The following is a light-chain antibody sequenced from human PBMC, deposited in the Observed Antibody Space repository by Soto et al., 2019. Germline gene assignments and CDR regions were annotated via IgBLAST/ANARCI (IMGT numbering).Light chain of an antibody. CDR2: GAS. CDR3: QQYGSSPQT. CDR1: PSVSSSY. Sequence: EIVLTQSPGTLSLPPGDRATLSCRASPSVSSSYLAWYQQKPGQAPGLLIYGASSRATGIPDRFSGSGSGTDFTLTISRLEPEDFAVYYCQQYGSSPQTFGQGTKVDIK. V-gene: IGKV3-20*01. J-gene: IGKJ1*01.